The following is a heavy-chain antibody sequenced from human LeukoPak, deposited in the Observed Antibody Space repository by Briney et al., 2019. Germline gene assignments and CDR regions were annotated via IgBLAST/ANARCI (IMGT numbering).Heavy chain of an antibody. V-gene: IGHV3-21*01. CDR3: ARDLGQYYDTSDNWFDP. D-gene: IGHD3-22*01. Sequence: PGGSLRLSCEASGFTFSSYSMIWVRQAPGKGLEWVSAISSMSGRYIYSAESLKGRFTISRDNAKNTLNLQMNSLRAEDTAVYYCARDLGQYYDTSDNWFDPWGQGTLVTVSS. CDR1: GFTFSSYS. J-gene: IGHJ5*02. CDR2: ISSMSGRYI.